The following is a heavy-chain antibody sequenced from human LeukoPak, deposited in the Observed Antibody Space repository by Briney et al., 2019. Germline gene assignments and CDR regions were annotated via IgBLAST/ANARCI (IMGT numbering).Heavy chain of an antibody. Sequence: ASVKVSCKASGGTFSSYTISWVRQAPGQGLEWMGRIIPILGIANYAQKFQGRVTITADKSTSTAYMELSSLRSEDTAVYYCAGDTGAVGATIDYWGQGTLVTVSS. CDR1: GGTFSSYT. V-gene: IGHV1-69*04. J-gene: IGHJ4*02. D-gene: IGHD1-26*01. CDR2: IIPILGIA. CDR3: AGDTGAVGATIDY.